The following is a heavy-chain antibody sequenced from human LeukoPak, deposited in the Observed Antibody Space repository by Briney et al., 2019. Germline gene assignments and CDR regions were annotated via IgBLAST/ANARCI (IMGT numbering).Heavy chain of an antibody. J-gene: IGHJ6*02. CDR1: GGSVSSGSYY. V-gene: IGHV4-61*01. CDR3: ARGNCGGDCYSINYYYGVDV. Sequence: PSETLSLTCTVSGGSVSSGSYYWSWIRQPPGKGLEWIGYIYYSGGTNYNPSLKSRVTISVDTSKNQFSLKLSSVAAADTAVYYCARGNCGGDCYSINYYYGVDVWGQGTTVTVSS. CDR2: IYYSGGT. D-gene: IGHD2-21*02.